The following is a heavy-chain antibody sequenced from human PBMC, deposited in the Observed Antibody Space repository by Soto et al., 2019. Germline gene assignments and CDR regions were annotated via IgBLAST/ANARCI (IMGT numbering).Heavy chain of an antibody. J-gene: IGHJ6*02. V-gene: IGHV1-69*12. CDR1: GGTFSSYA. CDR2: IIPIFGTA. CDR3: AREGGGVDYYDSSGYYRGMDV. Sequence: QVQLVQSGAEVKKPGSSVKVSCKASGGTFSSYAISWVRQAPGQGLEWMGGIIPIFGTANYAQKFQGRVTITAEEYTTTAYMELSSLRSEDTAVYYCAREGGGVDYYDSSGYYRGMDVWGQGATVTVSS. D-gene: IGHD3-22*01.